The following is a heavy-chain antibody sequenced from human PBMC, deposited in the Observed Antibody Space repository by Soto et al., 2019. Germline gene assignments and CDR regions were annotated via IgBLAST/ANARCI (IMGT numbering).Heavy chain of an antibody. CDR3: AKGSFTIFGVVIRDYYYGMDV. V-gene: IGHV3-30*18. CDR1: GFTFSSYG. CDR2: ISYDGSNK. Sequence: LRLSCAASGFTFSSYGMHWVRQAPGKGLEWVAVISYDGSNKYYADSVKGRFTISRDNSKNTLYLQMNSLRAEDTAVYYCAKGSFTIFGVVIRDYYYGMDVWGQGTTVTVSS. D-gene: IGHD3-3*01. J-gene: IGHJ6*02.